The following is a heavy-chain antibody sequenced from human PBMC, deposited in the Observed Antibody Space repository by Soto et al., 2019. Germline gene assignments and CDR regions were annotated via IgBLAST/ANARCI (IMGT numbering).Heavy chain of an antibody. Sequence: GESLKISCKGSGYSFSTYWIAWVRQMPGKGLEWMGIIYPGDSDTKYSPAFQGQVTISADKSINTAYLQWTSLEASDTAMYYCARQYTTEFLDSWGQGTLVTVSS. CDR1: GYSFSTYW. V-gene: IGHV5-51*01. CDR2: IYPGDSDT. J-gene: IGHJ4*02. D-gene: IGHD4-17*01. CDR3: ARQYTTEFLDS.